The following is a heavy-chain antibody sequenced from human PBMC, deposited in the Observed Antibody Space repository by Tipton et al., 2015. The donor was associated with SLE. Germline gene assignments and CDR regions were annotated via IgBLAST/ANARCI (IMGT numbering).Heavy chain of an antibody. J-gene: IGHJ4*02. Sequence: TLSLTCAVYGGPFSGYYWSWIRQPPGKGLEWIGSIYYSGSTYYNPSLKSRVTISVDTSKNQFSLKLSSVTAADTAVYYCAKTRDYSSWYFDYWGQGTRVTVSS. D-gene: IGHD4-17*01. CDR1: GGPFSGYY. CDR2: IYYSGST. CDR3: AKTRDYSSWYFDY. V-gene: IGHV4-34*01.